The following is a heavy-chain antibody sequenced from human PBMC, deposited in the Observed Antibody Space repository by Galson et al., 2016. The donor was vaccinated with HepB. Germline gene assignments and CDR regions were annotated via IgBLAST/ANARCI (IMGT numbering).Heavy chain of an antibody. D-gene: IGHD2-8*02. Sequence: SETLSLTCAVSGGSITTTAWWSWVRQPPGKGLEWIGEVYHDGNTFYNPPVGSRVTISIDKSKNEFYLNLRSVTAADTAVYYCARDCTGGTCKSGDYDTFDIWGQGTVVTVSS. CDR1: GGSITTTAW. J-gene: IGHJ3*02. CDR3: ARDCTGGTCKSGDYDTFDI. CDR2: VYHDGNT. V-gene: IGHV4-4*02.